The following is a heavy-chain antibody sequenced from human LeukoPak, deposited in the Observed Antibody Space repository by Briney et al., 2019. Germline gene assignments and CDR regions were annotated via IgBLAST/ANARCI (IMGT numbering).Heavy chain of an antibody. CDR2: LSGSGGST. V-gene: IGHV3-23*01. Sequence: GGSLRLSCDASGFTFSTYAMSWVRQAPGEGLEWVSGLSGSGGSTWYADSVKGRFTISRDNSKNTVYLHMNSLRAEDTAVYYCAKFEGLCGSANTCYHFDCWGQGTLVTVST. CDR3: AKFEGLCGSANTCYHFDC. J-gene: IGHJ4*02. CDR1: GFTFSTYA. D-gene: IGHD2-2*01.